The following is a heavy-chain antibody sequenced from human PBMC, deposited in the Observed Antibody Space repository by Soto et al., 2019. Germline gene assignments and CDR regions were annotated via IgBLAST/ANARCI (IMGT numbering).Heavy chain of an antibody. CDR1: GFTFSSSA. V-gene: IGHV1-58*02. J-gene: IGHJ6*02. D-gene: IGHD3-9*01. CDR2: IVVGSGNT. Sequence: QMQLVQSGPEVKKPGTSVKVFCKASGFTFSSSAMQWVRQGRGQRLEWIGWIVVGSGNTNYAQKFQERVTITRDMSTSTAYMELSSLRSEDTAVYYCAATDYNILTGLYYYGMDVWGQGTTVTVSS. CDR3: AATDYNILTGLYYYGMDV.